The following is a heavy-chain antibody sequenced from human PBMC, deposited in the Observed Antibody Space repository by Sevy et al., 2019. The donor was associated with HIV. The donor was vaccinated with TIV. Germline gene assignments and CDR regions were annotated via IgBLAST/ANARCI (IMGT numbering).Heavy chain of an antibody. CDR3: ARDGGSTDRGMDV. Sequence: GGSLRLSCAASGFTFSIYAIHWVRQAPGKGLEWVAVISYDGSKKYYVDSVKGRFTISRDNSKNTLYLQMNSLRPEDTAVYYCARDGGSTDRGMDVWGQGTTVTVSS. V-gene: IGHV3-30*04. CDR1: GFTFSIYA. CDR2: ISYDGSKK. J-gene: IGHJ6*02. D-gene: IGHD3-16*01.